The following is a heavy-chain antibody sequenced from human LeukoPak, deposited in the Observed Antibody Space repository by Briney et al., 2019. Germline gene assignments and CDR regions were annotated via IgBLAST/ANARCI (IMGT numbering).Heavy chain of an antibody. CDR3: ARQNFYYDILPGYYKGSYYYGMHV. J-gene: IGHJ6*02. V-gene: IGHV3-30-3*01. D-gene: IGHD3-9*01. Sequence: GGSLRLSCAASRFTFSSYARHVVRQAPGNALNWGAFISYDGSKKYYADSVKGRFNMPRDNAKNQLYLQMTTLREQDTAVYYCARQNFYYDILPGYYKGSYYYGMHVWGQGPTVPLS. CDR2: ISYDGSKK. CDR1: RFTFSSYA.